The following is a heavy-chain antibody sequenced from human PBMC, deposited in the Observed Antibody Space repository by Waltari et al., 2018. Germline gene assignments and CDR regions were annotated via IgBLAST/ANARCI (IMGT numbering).Heavy chain of an antibody. V-gene: IGHV6-1*01. CDR3: ARGTGTFDY. J-gene: IGHJ4*02. CDR2: TFYRSEWSK. D-gene: IGHD7-27*01. Sequence: VQLQQSGPGRVKPSQTLSLTCPIPGHSVPSRSAAWNWIRQSPSRGLEWLGRTFYRSEWSKDYAVSVKSRITINPDTAKNQFSLHLNSVTPEDTALYYCARGTGTFDYWGQGTLVTVSS. CDR1: GHSVPSRSAA.